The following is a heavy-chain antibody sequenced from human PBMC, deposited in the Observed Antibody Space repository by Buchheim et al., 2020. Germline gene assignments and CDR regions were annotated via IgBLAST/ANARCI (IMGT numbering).Heavy chain of an antibody. CDR2: ISSSGGRT. D-gene: IGHD2-21*01. Sequence: EVQLLESGGSLVQPGGSLRLSCATSGFTFGSYAMSWVRQAPGKGLEWVTVISSSGGRTYYADSVKGRFTISRDNNENTLYLQMNSLRAEDTAVYYCAKDDRAVINSFDYWGQGTL. CDR3: AKDDRAVINSFDY. J-gene: IGHJ4*02. V-gene: IGHV3-23*01. CDR1: GFTFGSYA.